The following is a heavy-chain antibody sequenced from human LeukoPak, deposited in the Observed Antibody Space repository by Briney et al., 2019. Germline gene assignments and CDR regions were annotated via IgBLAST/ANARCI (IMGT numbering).Heavy chain of an antibody. J-gene: IGHJ6*03. CDR2: ITGSSTYT. Sequence: GGSLSLSCVGSGFTFSIYNMNWVRQAPGKGLEWVSSITGSSTYTNYADSLKGRFTISRDNAKNSMYLEMNSLTAEDTAVYFCARDAALLPGKYYYYMDVWGKGTRVTVSS. V-gene: IGHV3-21*01. D-gene: IGHD1-14*01. CDR3: ARDAALLPGKYYYYMDV. CDR1: GFTFSIYN.